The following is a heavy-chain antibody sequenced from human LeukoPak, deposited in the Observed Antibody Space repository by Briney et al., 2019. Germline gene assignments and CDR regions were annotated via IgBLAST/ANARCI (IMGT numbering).Heavy chain of an antibody. CDR1: GFTVSSNY. J-gene: IGHJ3*02. D-gene: IGHD1-26*01. CDR3: ARELIVGATRDNDAFDI. CDR2: IYSGGST. V-gene: IGHV3-53*01. Sequence: GGSLRLSCAASGFTVSSNYMSWVRQAPGKGLEWVSVIYSGGSTYFADSVKGRFTISRDNSKNTLYLQMNSLRAEDTAVYYCARELIVGATRDNDAFDIWGQGTMVTVSS.